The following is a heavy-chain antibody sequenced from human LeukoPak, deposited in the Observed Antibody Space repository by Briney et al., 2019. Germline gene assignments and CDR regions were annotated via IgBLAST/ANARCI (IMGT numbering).Heavy chain of an antibody. D-gene: IGHD3-10*01. J-gene: IGHJ5*02. CDR1: GYSFTSYW. Sequence: GESLKISCKGSGYSFTSYWIGWVRQMPGKGLEWMGIIYPGDSDTRYSPFFQGQVTISADKSISTAYLQWSSLKASDTAMYYCARHGHYYGSGSYPYNWFDPWGQGTLVTVSS. CDR2: IYPGDSDT. CDR3: ARHGHYYGSGSYPYNWFDP. V-gene: IGHV5-51*01.